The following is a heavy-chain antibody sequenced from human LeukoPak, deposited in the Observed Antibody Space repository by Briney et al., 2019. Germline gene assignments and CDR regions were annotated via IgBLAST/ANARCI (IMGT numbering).Heavy chain of an antibody. V-gene: IGHV1-18*01. D-gene: IGHD2-2*01. CDR1: GYTFTNYG. CDR2: LHEYNGNT. Sequence: VASVTVSFKASGYTFTNYGSSWLRQAPGQGRAGMGCLHEYNGNTNYAQKLQGRVTMTTDTSTSTAYMELRSLRSDDTAVYYCARDDIVVVPAAMPLDYWGQGTLVTVSS. CDR3: ARDDIVVVPAAMPLDY. J-gene: IGHJ4*02.